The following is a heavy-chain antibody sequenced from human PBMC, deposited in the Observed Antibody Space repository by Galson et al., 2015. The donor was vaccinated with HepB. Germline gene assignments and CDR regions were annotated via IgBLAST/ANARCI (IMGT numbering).Heavy chain of an antibody. CDR2: IKKKSEGGTT. CDR1: GFTFRNAW. CDR3: TTFLEMTTVQY. V-gene: IGHV3-15*01. D-gene: IGHD4-11*01. Sequence: SLRLSCAASGFTFRNAWMSWVRQAPGKGLEWVGRIKKKSEGGTTDYAAPVKGRFTISRDDSKNTLYLEMNSLKTEDTALYHCTTFLEMTTVQYWGQGTLVTVSS. J-gene: IGHJ4*02.